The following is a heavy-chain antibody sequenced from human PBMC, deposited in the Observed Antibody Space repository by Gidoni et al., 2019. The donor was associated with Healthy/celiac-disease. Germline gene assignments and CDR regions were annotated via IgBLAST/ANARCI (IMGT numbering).Heavy chain of an antibody. CDR1: GGSFSGYY. J-gene: IGHJ3*02. CDR2: INHSGST. CDR3: AREKVGGPHDAFDI. Sequence: QVQLQQWGAGLLKPSETLSLTCAVYGGSFSGYYWSWIRQPPGKGLEWIGEINHSGSTNYNPSLKSRVTISVDTSKNQFSLKLSSVTAADTAVYYCAREKVGGPHDAFDIWGQGTMVTVSS. D-gene: IGHD1-26*01. V-gene: IGHV4-34*01.